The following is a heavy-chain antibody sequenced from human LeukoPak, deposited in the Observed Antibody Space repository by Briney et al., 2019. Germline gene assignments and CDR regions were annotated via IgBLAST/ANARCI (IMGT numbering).Heavy chain of an antibody. CDR2: ISGSGGST. V-gene: IGHV3-23*01. CDR1: GFTFSSYA. J-gene: IGHJ4*02. D-gene: IGHD2-15*01. Sequence: GGSLRLSCAASGFTFSSYAKSWVRQAPGKGLEWVSAISGSGGSTYYADSVKGRFTISRGNSKNTLYLQMNSLRAEDTAVYYCSIGPQRYCSGGYCYGDYWGQGTLVTVSS. CDR3: SIGPQRYCSGGYCYGDY.